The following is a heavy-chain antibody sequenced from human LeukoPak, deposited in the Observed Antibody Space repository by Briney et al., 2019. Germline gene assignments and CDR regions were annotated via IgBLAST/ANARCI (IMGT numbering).Heavy chain of an antibody. J-gene: IGHJ3*02. V-gene: IGHV4-61*01. CDR3: ARTDDAFHI. D-gene: IGHD2-21*02. Sequence: PSETLSLTCTVSGGSISSGSYYWSWIRQPPGKGLEWIGHIFYSGSTNYNPSLKSRVTISLVMSKNQISLKLSSVTTADTAMYYCARTDDAFHIWGHGTTVTVSS. CDR2: IFYSGST. CDR1: GGSISSGSYY.